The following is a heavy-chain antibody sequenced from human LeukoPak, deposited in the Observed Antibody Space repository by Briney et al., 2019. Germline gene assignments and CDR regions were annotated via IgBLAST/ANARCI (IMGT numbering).Heavy chain of an antibody. CDR2: ISSSSSYI. D-gene: IGHD5-18*01. J-gene: IGHJ4*02. CDR3: ARGTSWIQLWYQDY. V-gene: IGHV3-21*01. Sequence: KPGGSLRLSCAASGFTFSSYSMNWVRQAPGKGLEWVSSISSSSSYIYYADSVKGRFTVSRDNAKNSLYLQMNSLRAEDTAVYYCARGTSWIQLWYQDYWGQGTLVTVSS. CDR1: GFTFSSYS.